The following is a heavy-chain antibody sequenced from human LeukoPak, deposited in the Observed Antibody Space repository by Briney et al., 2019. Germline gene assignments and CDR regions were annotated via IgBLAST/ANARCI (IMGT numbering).Heavy chain of an antibody. V-gene: IGHV1-18*01. J-gene: IGHJ4*02. D-gene: IGHD7-27*01. Sequence: ASVKVSCKASGYTLTSYGISWVRQAPGQWLEWMGWISVYNGNTNYAQKLQGRVTMTADRSTSTAYMELRSLRSDDTAVYYCARNWGSWFADYWAREPWSPSPQ. CDR2: ISVYNGNT. CDR1: GYTLTSYG. CDR3: ARNWGSWFADY.